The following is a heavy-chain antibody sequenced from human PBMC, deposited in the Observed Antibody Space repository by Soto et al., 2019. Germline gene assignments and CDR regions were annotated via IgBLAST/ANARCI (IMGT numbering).Heavy chain of an antibody. V-gene: IGHV3-48*01. J-gene: IGHJ3*02. CDR1: GFTFSSYS. CDR3: ARAISGHQSAFDI. D-gene: IGHD2-2*01. CDR2: ISSSSSTI. Sequence: EVQLVESGGGLVQPGGSLRLSCAASGFTFSSYSMNWVRQAPGKGLEWVSYISSSSSTIYYADSVKGRFTISRDNAKNSLYLQMNSLRAEDTAVYYCARAISGHQSAFDIWGQGTIVTVSS.